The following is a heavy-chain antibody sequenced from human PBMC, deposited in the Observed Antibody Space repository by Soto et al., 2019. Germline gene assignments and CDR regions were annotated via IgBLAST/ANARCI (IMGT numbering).Heavy chain of an antibody. D-gene: IGHD3-10*01. CDR2: INHSGST. CDR1: GGSFSGYY. CDR3: ARGARRDGRSYAFDI. Sequence: SETLSLTCAVYGGSFSGYYWSWIRQPPGKGLEWIGEINHSGSTNYNPSLKSRVTISVDTSKNQFSLKLSSVTAADTAVYYCARGARRDGRSYAFDIWGQGTMVTVSS. V-gene: IGHV4-34*01. J-gene: IGHJ3*02.